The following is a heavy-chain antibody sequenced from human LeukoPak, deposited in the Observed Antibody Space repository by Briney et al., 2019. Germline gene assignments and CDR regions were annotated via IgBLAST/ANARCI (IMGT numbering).Heavy chain of an antibody. Sequence: PGGSLSLSCAASGFTFSSYWMSWVRQAPGKGLEWVSAITASGAATYIAHSVKGRFTIPRDNSQKTLYLQTNSLRADDTAVYYCARRRGLELTYYYHMDVWGKGTTVTVSS. CDR3: ARRRGLELTYYYHMDV. CDR1: GFTFSSYW. CDR2: ITASGAAT. V-gene: IGHV3-23*01. D-gene: IGHD1-7*01. J-gene: IGHJ6*03.